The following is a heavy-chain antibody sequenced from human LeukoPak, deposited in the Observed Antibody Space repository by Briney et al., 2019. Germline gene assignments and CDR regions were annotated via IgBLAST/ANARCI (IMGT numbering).Heavy chain of an antibody. Sequence: GGSLRLSCAASGFTFNKSWMTWVRQTPGKGLEWVSNIKEDGSAKYYVDSVKGRFAISRDNAKNSLFLQMNSLRAEDTAVYYCSNWGRSWGFDYWGQGTLVTVSS. CDR2: IKEDGSAK. J-gene: IGHJ4*02. CDR3: SNWGRSWGFDY. V-gene: IGHV3-7*01. D-gene: IGHD6-13*01. CDR1: GFTFNKSW.